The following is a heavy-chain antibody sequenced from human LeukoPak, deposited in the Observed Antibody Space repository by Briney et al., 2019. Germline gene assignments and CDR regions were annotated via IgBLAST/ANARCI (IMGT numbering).Heavy chain of an antibody. CDR3: ARDQGLWFGELLPHGEYFQH. Sequence: RASVKVSCKASGGTFRGYAFSWVRQAPGQGLEWMGGIIPMFGRTNYAQTFQGRVTITADESTSTAYMELTSLRSDDTAVYYCARDQGLWFGELLPHGEYFQHWGQGTLVTVSS. CDR2: IIPMFGRT. J-gene: IGHJ1*01. CDR1: GGTFRGYA. V-gene: IGHV1-69*13. D-gene: IGHD3-10*01.